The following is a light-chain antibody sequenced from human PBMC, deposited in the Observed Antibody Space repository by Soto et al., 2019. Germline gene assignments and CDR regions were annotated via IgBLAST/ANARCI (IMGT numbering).Light chain of an antibody. V-gene: IGKV3-20*01. CDR1: QDVTTY. J-gene: IGKJ1*01. Sequence: EISMTQFPANLSASPAVGAALSCRAAQDVTTYFAWYQLRRGQPPGLLIFGASSMASGIPDRFSGSGYGTDFTLTISNLEPEDFAVYYCQQHGSSPCTFGQGTKVDIK. CDR2: GAS. CDR3: QQHGSSPCT.